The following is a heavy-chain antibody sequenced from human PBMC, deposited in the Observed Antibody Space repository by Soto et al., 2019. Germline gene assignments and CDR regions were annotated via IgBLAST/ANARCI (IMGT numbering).Heavy chain of an antibody. V-gene: IGHV4-34*01. CDR3: ARGAFNSGGSCYGY. Sequence: QVQLQQWGAGLLKPSETLSLTCAVYGGSFSGYYWSWIRQPPGKGLEWIGEINHSGSTNYNPSLKSRVTISVDASKNKFSLKRSSVSAADTAVYYCARGAFNSGGSCYGYWGQGTLVHRSS. CDR1: GGSFSGYY. D-gene: IGHD2-15*01. CDR2: INHSGST. J-gene: IGHJ4*02.